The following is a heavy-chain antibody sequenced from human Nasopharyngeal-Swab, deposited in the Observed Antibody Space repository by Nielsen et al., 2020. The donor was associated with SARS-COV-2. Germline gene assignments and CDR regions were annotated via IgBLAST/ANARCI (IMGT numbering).Heavy chain of an antibody. D-gene: IGHD3-3*01. J-gene: IGHJ6*02. Sequence: SETLSLTCGVYGGSFSGYYWSWIRQPPGKGLEWIGEINHSGSTNYNPSLKSRVTISVDTSKNQFSLKLSSVTAADTAVYYCARNPPGYYDFIHYGMDVWGQGTTVTVSS. CDR1: GGSFSGYY. CDR3: ARNPPGYYDFIHYGMDV. V-gene: IGHV4-34*01. CDR2: INHSGST.